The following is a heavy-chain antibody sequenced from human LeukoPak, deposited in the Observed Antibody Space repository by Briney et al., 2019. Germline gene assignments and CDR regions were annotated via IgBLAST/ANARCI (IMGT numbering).Heavy chain of an antibody. CDR2: ISYDGSNK. V-gene: IGHV3-30*18. CDR1: GFTFSSYG. CDR3: AKGDYDLSYDY. D-gene: IGHD3-3*01. Sequence: GRSLRLSCAASGFTFSSYGMHWVRQAPGKGLEWVAVISYDGSNKYYADSVKGRFTISRDNSKNTLYLQMNSLRAEDTAVYYCAKGDYDLSYDYWGQGTLVTVSS. J-gene: IGHJ4*02.